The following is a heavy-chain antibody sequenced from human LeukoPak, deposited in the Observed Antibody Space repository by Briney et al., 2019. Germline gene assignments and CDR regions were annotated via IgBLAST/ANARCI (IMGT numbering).Heavy chain of an antibody. CDR1: GFTFSDYY. CDR2: ISSSSSYI. V-gene: IGHV3-21*01. CDR3: ARQSEGTYYDFWSGYPIGDY. J-gene: IGHJ4*02. D-gene: IGHD3-3*01. Sequence: GGSLRLSCAASGFTFSDYYMDWVRQAPGKGLEWVSSISSSSSYIYYADSVKGRFTISRDNAKNSLYLQMNSLRAEDTAVYYCARQSEGTYYDFWSGYPIGDYWGQGTLVTVSS.